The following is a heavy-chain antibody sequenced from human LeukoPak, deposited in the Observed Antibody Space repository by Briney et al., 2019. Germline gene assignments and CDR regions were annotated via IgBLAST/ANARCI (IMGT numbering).Heavy chain of an antibody. CDR1: GFTFSTYS. D-gene: IGHD3-16*02. J-gene: IGHJ4*02. Sequence: GGSLRLSCAASGFTFSTYSMSWVRQAPGKGLEWVSSISSSSSYIYYADSVKGRFTISRDNAKNSLYLQMNSLRAEDTAVYYCGREDYVWGSYRTHSEFDYWGQGTLVTVSS. CDR3: GREDYVWGSYRTHSEFDY. V-gene: IGHV3-21*01. CDR2: ISSSSSYI.